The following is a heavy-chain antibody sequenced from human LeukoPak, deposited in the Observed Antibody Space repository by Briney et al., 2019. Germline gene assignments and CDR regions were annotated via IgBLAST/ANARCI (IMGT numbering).Heavy chain of an antibody. J-gene: IGHJ4*02. V-gene: IGHV3-23*01. CDR3: AKVVVRGGARGTYYFDY. Sequence: GGSLRLSCAASGFTFSSYAMSWVRQAPGKGLEWVSAISGSGGSTYYADSVKGRSTISRDNSKNTLYLQMNSLRAEDTAVYYCAKVVVRGGARGTYYFDYWAQGTLVTVSS. CDR2: ISGSGGST. D-gene: IGHD3-10*01. CDR1: GFTFSSYA.